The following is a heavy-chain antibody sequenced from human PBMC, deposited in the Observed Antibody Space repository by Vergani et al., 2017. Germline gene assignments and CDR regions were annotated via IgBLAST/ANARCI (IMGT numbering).Heavy chain of an antibody. V-gene: IGHV3-30*02. Sequence: QVQLVESGGGVVQPGRSLRLSCAASGFTFSSYGMHWVRQAPGKGLEWVAFIRYDGSNKYYADSVKGRFTISRDNSKNTLYLQMNSLRAEDTAVYYCAKGATRDGDYGYWGQGTLVTVSS. D-gene: IGHD4-17*01. J-gene: IGHJ4*02. CDR2: IRYDGSNK. CDR1: GFTFSSYG. CDR3: AKGATRDGDYGY.